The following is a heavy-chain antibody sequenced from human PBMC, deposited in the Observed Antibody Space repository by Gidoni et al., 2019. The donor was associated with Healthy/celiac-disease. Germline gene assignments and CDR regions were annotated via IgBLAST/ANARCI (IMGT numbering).Heavy chain of an antibody. D-gene: IGHD3-3*01. CDR1: GGNFSSYT. V-gene: IGHV1-69*02. CDR3: AVGGITIFGVVRIDY. CDR2: FSPILGIA. J-gene: IGHJ4*02. Sequence: QVQLVQSGAEVKKPGYSVTVYCKASGGNFSSYTTSWVRQAPGQGLEWMGRFSPILGIANYAQKFQGRVTITADKSTSTAYMELSSLRSEDTAVYYCAVGGITIFGVVRIDYWGQGTLVTVSS.